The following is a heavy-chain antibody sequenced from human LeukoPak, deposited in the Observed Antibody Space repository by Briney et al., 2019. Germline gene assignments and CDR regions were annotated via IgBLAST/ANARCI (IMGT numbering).Heavy chain of an antibody. D-gene: IGHD2-2*01. Sequence: TSETLSLTRTVSGGSISSGSYYWSWIRQPAGKGLEGIGRIYTSGSTNYNPSLKSRVTISVDTSKNQFSLKLSSVTAADTAVYYCARSPRYQLLLDAFDIWGQGTMVTVSS. CDR2: IYTSGST. CDR3: ARSPRYQLLLDAFDI. V-gene: IGHV4-61*02. CDR1: GGSISSGSYY. J-gene: IGHJ3*02.